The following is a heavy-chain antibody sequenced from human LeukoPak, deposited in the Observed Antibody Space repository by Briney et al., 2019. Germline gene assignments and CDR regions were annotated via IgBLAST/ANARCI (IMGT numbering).Heavy chain of an antibody. D-gene: IGHD5-18*01. CDR1: GFTFSSYA. CDR3: AKRFTPQREYSYGFYYWYFDL. V-gene: IGHV3-23*01. Sequence: GGSLRLSCAASGFTFSSYAMSWVRQAPGRGLEWVSAISGSGGSTYYADSVKGRFTISRDNSKNTLYLQMNSLRAEDTAVYYCAKRFTPQREYSYGFYYWYFDLWGRGTLVTVSS. J-gene: IGHJ2*01. CDR2: ISGSGGST.